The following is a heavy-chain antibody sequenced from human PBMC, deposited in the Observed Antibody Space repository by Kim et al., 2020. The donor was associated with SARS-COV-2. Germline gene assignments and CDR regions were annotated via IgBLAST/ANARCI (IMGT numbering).Heavy chain of an antibody. Sequence: GGSLRLSCAGSGFTVSSNYMSWVRQAPGKGLELVSVIYRGGSTYFADSVRGRFIISRDDSKNTLYLQMNSLRAEDTAVYYCATHPASRFYYFESWGQGTLVPV. CDR1: GFTVSSNY. V-gene: IGHV3-66*04. CDR2: IYRGGST. CDR3: ATHPASRFYYFES. D-gene: IGHD3-3*01. J-gene: IGHJ4*02.